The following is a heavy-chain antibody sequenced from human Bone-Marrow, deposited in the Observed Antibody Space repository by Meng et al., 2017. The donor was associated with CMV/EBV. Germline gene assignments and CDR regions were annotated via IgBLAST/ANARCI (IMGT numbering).Heavy chain of an antibody. J-gene: IGHJ5*02. CDR3: ARDNIAARPGWFDP. CDR1: GYTFITYG. CDR2: ISAYSGNT. V-gene: IGHV1-18*01. Sequence: KVYGYTFITYGINWVRQAPGQGLEWMGWISAYSGNTNYAQKFQGRVTMTTDTSTSTAYMELRSLRCDDTAVYYCARDNIAARPGWFDPWGQGTLVTVSS. D-gene: IGHD6-6*01.